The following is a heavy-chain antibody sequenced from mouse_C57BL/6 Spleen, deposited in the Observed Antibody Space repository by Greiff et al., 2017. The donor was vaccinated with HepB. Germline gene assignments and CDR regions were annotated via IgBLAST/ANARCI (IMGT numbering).Heavy chain of an antibody. J-gene: IGHJ3*01. CDR3: ARGWDWVPY. D-gene: IGHD2-3*01. CDR2: ISYDGSN. CDR1: GYSITSGYY. V-gene: IGHV3-6*01. Sequence: EVKLMESGPGLVKPSQSLSLTCSVTGYSITSGYYWNWIRQFPGNKLEWMGYISYDGSNNYNPSLKNRISITRDTSKNQFFLKLNSVTTEDTATYYCARGWDWVPYWGQGTLVTVSA.